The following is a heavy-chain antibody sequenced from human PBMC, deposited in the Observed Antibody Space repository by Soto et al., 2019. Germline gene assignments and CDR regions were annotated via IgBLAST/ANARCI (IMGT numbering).Heavy chain of an antibody. J-gene: IGHJ6*02. Sequence: QVQLVESGGGVVQPGRSLRLSCAASGFTFSSYAMHWVRQAPGKGLEWVAVISYDGSNKYYADSVKGRFTISRDNSKNTLYLQMNRLRAEDTAVYYCAREKKVPYYDFWSGYYKTNYYYYGMDVWGQGTTVTVSS. CDR2: ISYDGSNK. V-gene: IGHV3-30-3*01. CDR3: AREKKVPYYDFWSGYYKTNYYYYGMDV. CDR1: GFTFSSYA. D-gene: IGHD3-3*01.